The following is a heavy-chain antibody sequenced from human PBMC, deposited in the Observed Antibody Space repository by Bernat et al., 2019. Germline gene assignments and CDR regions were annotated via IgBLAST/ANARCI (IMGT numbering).Heavy chain of an antibody. CDR2: ISSSSSYI. V-gene: IGHV3-48*03. CDR3: ARDPLYYDFWSGYFASEDWYFDL. Sequence: EVQLVESGGGLVQPGGSLRLSCAASGFTFSSYEMNWVRQAPGKGLEWVSYISSSSSYIYYADSVKGRFTISRDNAKNSLYLQMNSLRAEDTAVYYCARDPLYYDFWSGYFASEDWYFDLWGRGTLVTVSS. J-gene: IGHJ2*01. CDR1: GFTFSSYE. D-gene: IGHD3-3*01.